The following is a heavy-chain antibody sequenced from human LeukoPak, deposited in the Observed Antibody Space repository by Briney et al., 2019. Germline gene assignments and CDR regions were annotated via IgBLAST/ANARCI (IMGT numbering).Heavy chain of an antibody. V-gene: IGHV5-51*01. CDR1: GYSLTDYW. CDR3: ARQVSNWNYDY. J-gene: IGHJ4*02. D-gene: IGHD1-1*01. Sequence: GESLKISCKCSGYSLTDYWIGWVRQMPGKGLEWMGIIYPGDSDTRYSPAFQGQVTISADKSISTAYLQWSSLKASDTAMYYCARQVSNWNYDYWGQGTLVTVSS. CDR2: IYPGDSDT.